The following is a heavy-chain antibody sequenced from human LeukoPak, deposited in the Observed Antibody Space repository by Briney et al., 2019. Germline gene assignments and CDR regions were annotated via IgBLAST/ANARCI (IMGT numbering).Heavy chain of an antibody. Sequence: HPGGSLRLSCAASGFTFSSYGMHWVRQAPGKGVEWVAVISYDGSNKYYVDSVRGRFTISRDNSKNTLYLQMNSLRAEDTAVYYGARGLEYYDYVWGSYRFDVFDVWGQGTMVTVSS. D-gene: IGHD3-16*02. CDR3: ARGLEYYDYVWGSYRFDVFDV. J-gene: IGHJ3*01. CDR2: ISYDGSNK. V-gene: IGHV3-30*03. CDR1: GFTFSSYG.